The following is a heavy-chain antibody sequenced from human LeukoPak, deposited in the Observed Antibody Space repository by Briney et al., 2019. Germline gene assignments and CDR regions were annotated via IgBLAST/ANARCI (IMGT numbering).Heavy chain of an antibody. CDR2: IYYSGST. D-gene: IGHD6-19*01. J-gene: IGHJ4*02. V-gene: IGHV4-59*01. Sequence: PSETLSFTCTVSGGSISSYYWSWIRQPPGKGLEWSGYIYYSGSTNYNPSLNRRVTISVDTSKNQISLKLSSVTAADTAVYYCARRETSSGWYVYWGQGTLVTVSS. CDR3: ARRETSSGWYVY. CDR1: GGSISSYY.